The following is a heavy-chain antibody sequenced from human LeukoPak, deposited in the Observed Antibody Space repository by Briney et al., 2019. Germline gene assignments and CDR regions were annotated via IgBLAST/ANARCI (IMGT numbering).Heavy chain of an antibody. J-gene: IGHJ4*02. Sequence: SQTLSLTCTVSGGSPSSGDYSWSWIRHPPRKGLEWIGYIYYSASTYYTPSLKSRVTISVDTSKNQCSLKLSSVTAADTAVYYCASLGGPHDYWGQGTLVTVSS. D-gene: IGHD3-16*01. CDR1: GGSPSSGDYS. V-gene: IGHV4-30-4*08. CDR3: ASLGGPHDY. CDR2: IYYSAST.